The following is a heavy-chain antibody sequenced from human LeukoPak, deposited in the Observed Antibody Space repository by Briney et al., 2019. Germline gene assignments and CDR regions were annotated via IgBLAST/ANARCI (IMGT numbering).Heavy chain of an antibody. CDR1: GYTFTSYG. Sequence: ASVKVSCKASGYTFTSYGISWVRQAPGQGLEWMGWISAYNGNTNYAQKLQGRVTMTRNTSISTAYMELSSLRSEDTAVYYCARRVGGDSFDYWGQGTLVTVSS. CDR3: ARRVGGDSFDY. D-gene: IGHD3-16*01. CDR2: ISAYNGNT. V-gene: IGHV1-18*01. J-gene: IGHJ4*02.